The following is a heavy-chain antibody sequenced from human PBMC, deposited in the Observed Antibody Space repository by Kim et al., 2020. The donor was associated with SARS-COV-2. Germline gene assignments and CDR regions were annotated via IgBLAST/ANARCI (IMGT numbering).Heavy chain of an antibody. CDR1: GFTFSSYS. CDR3: ARDLLAYGGNSGLWYFDL. J-gene: IGHJ2*01. CDR2: ISSSSSTI. Sequence: GGSLRLSCAASGFTFSSYSMNWVRQAPGKGLEWVSYISSSSSTIYYADSVKGRFTISRDNAKNSLYLQMNSLRDEDTAVYYCARDLLAYGGNSGLWYFDLWGRGTLVTVSS. D-gene: IGHD4-17*01. V-gene: IGHV3-48*02.